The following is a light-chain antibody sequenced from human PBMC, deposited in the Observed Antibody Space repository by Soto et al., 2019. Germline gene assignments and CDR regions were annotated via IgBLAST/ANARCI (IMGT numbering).Light chain of an antibody. V-gene: IGKV1-39*01. CDR2: AAS. Sequence: DIQMTQSPSSLSASVGGGVTINCRASQSVNTYLNWYQHKPGKAPQLLISAASTLQSGVPSRFSGSGSGTDFTLTISSLQPEDVATYYCQQSYSTPWTLGQGTKVDI. CDR1: QSVNTY. J-gene: IGKJ1*01. CDR3: QQSYSTPWT.